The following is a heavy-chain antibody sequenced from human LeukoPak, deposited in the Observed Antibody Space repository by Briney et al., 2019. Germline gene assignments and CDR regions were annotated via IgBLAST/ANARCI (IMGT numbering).Heavy chain of an antibody. CDR2: ISSSGTTM. CDR1: GFTFSDHY. J-gene: IGHJ5*02. V-gene: IGHV3-11*04. Sequence: PGGSLRLFCAASGFTFSDHYMSWVRQAPGRGLEWLSSISSSGTTMYYADSVKGRFTISRDNTKNSMFLQMNSLRVEDTAVYYCARDHYDILTGPNWFDPWGQGTLVTVSS. CDR3: ARDHYDILTGPNWFDP. D-gene: IGHD3-9*01.